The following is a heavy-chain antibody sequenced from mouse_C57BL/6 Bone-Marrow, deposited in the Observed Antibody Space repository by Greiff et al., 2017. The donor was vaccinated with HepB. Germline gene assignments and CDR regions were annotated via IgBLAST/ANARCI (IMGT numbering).Heavy chain of an antibody. V-gene: IGHV5-4*01. CDR1: GFTFSSYA. CDR2: ISDGGSYT. Sequence: DVQLVESGGGLVKPGGSLKLSCAASGFTFSSYAMSWVRQTPEKRLEWVATISDGGSYTYYPDNVKGRFTISRDNAKNNLYLEMSQLKSEDTGMYDCASGGGNYSGSSSYYYAMDYWGQGTSVTVSS. D-gene: IGHD1-1*01. CDR3: ASGGGNYSGSSSYYYAMDY. J-gene: IGHJ4*01.